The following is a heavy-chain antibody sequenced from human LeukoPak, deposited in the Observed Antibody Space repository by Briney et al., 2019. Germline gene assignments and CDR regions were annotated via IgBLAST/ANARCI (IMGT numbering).Heavy chain of an antibody. Sequence: GGSLRLSCAGSGFIFSTYWMGWVRQAPGKGLEWVANIKQDGSEEYYVDSVRGRFTISRDNAKKSLYLQMNGLRAEDTAVYYCAKVTLTSATFDYWGQGALVTVSS. J-gene: IGHJ4*02. D-gene: IGHD4/OR15-4a*01. CDR1: GFIFSTYW. CDR3: AKVTLTSATFDY. CDR2: IKQDGSEE. V-gene: IGHV3-7*01.